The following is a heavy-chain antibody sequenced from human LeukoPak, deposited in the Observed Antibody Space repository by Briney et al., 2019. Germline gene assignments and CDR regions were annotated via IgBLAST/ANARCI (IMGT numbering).Heavy chain of an antibody. V-gene: IGHV3-33*01. CDR3: ARDFGTPETYFDY. CDR1: GFTFSSYA. J-gene: IGHJ4*02. CDR2: IWYDGSSE. D-gene: IGHD3-16*01. Sequence: GRSLRLSCAASGFTFSSYAMHWVRQAPGKGLEWMAVIWYDGSSEYYADSVKGRFTISRDHSKNTLYLQMNSLRAEDTAVYYCARDFGTPETYFDYWGQGTLVTVSS.